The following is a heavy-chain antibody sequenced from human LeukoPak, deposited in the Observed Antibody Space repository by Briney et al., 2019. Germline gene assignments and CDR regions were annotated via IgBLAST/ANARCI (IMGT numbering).Heavy chain of an antibody. V-gene: IGHV4-4*07. CDR2: IYNGGII. CDR1: GDSISRYY. D-gene: IGHD6-19*01. Sequence: SETLSLTCTVSGDSISRYYWSWIRQPAGKGLEWIGRIYNGGIITYNPSLKSRVTMSIDTSNNQFSLRLRFVTAADTAVYYCARGGYTSGWSYFDFWGQGTLVTVSS. CDR3: ARGGYTSGWSYFDF. J-gene: IGHJ4*02.